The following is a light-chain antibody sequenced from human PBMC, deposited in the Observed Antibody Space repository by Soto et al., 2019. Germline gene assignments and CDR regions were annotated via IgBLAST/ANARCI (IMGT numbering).Light chain of an antibody. CDR2: DVS. Sequence: EVVLTQSPATLSLSPGGSATLSCRASLSVSTYLAWYQQKPGQALRLLISDVSKRAAGVPARFSGSGSGTDFTLTISSLEPEDFATYCCQQYDNLPYTFGQGTKLEIK. V-gene: IGKV3-11*01. CDR3: QQYDNLPYT. CDR1: LSVSTY. J-gene: IGKJ2*01.